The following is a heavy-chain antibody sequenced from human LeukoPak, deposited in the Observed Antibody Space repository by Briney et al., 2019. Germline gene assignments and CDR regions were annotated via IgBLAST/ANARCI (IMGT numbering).Heavy chain of an antibody. D-gene: IGHD2-2*01. CDR2: IYYSGST. Sequence: SETLSLTCTVSGGSISSSSYYWGWIRQPPGKGLEWIGSIYYSGSTYYNPSLKSRVTISVDTSKNQFSLKLSSVTAADTAVYYCATIPLGYCSSTSCPDYYYYYYMDVWGKGTTVTVSS. V-gene: IGHV4-39*07. J-gene: IGHJ6*03. CDR1: GGSISSSSYY. CDR3: ATIPLGYCSSTSCPDYYYYYYMDV.